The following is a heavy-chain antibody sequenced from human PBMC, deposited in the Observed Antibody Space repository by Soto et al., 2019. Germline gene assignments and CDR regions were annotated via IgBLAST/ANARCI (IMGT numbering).Heavy chain of an antibody. CDR2: IKSKTDGGTT. J-gene: IGHJ4*02. CDR3: THGVSSGYRRGFY. Sequence: GGSLRLSCGASTFTFSAAWMSWVRQAPGKGLEWVGRIKSKTDGGTTDYAAPLKGRFTISRGDSKNTLYLQMNSLKTEDTAVYYCTHGVSSGYRRGFYWGQGTLVTVSS. V-gene: IGHV3-15*01. D-gene: IGHD3-22*01. CDR1: TFTFSAAW.